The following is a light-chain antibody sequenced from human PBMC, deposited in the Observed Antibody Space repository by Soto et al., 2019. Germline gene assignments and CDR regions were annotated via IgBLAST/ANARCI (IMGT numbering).Light chain of an antibody. J-gene: IGKJ4*01. CDR1: QGIGVY. CDR3: QKYNSAPLT. V-gene: IGKV1-27*01. CDR2: AAS. Sequence: DIQMTQSPSSLSASFGDRVTITCRASQGIGVYLAWFQQKPGNAPKLLIYAASTLQSGVPSRFSGSGSGTDFTLAISGLQPEDVATYYCQKYNSAPLTFGGGTKVEIK.